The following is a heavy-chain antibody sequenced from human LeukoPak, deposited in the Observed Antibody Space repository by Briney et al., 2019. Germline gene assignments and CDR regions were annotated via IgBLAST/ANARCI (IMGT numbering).Heavy chain of an antibody. CDR3: ARGAHCSSTSCYSRYYYYYMDV. D-gene: IGHD2-2*02. J-gene: IGHJ6*03. CDR2: ISAYNGNT. V-gene: IGHV1-18*01. Sequence: ASVKVSCKASGYTFTSYGISWVRQAPGQGLEWMGWISAYNGNTNYAQKLQGRVTMTTDTSTSTAYMELRSLRSEDTAVYYCARGAHCSSTSCYSRYYYYYMDVWGKGTTVTVSS. CDR1: GYTFTSYG.